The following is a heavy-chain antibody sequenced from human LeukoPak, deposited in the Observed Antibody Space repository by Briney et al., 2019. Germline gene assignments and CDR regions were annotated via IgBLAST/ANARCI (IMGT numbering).Heavy chain of an antibody. CDR1: GFTFSSYE. J-gene: IGHJ4*02. Sequence: GGSLRLSCGASGFTFSSYEMNWVRQAPGKGLEWVAYISGGGSTIYYADPVKGRFTISRDNAKNSLYLQMNSLRAEDTAVYYCAKGTDTPMATDYWGQGTLVTVSS. CDR3: AKGTDTPMATDY. V-gene: IGHV3-48*03. CDR2: ISGGGSTI. D-gene: IGHD5-18*01.